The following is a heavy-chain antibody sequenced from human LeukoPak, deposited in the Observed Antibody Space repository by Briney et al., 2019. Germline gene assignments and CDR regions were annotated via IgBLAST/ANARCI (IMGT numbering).Heavy chain of an antibody. CDR1: GGTFSSYA. CDR3: ARGGSYCSSPSCYSD. Sequence: ASVKVSCKASGGTFSSYAISWVRQAPGQGLEWMGGIIPIFGTANYARKFQGRVTITADESTSTAYMELSSLRSEDTAVYYCARGGSYCSSPSCYSDWGQGTLVTVSS. V-gene: IGHV1-69*13. CDR2: IIPIFGTA. D-gene: IGHD2-2*01. J-gene: IGHJ4*02.